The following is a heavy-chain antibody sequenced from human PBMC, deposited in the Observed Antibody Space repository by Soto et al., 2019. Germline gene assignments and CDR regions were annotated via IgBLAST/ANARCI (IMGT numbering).Heavy chain of an antibody. CDR1: GFTFSDYY. V-gene: IGHV3-11*06. CDR2: ISSSSSYT. Sequence: QVQLVESGGGLVKPGGSLRLSCAASGFTFSDYYMSWIRQAPGKGLEWDSYISSSSSYTNYAVSVKGRFTISRDNAKNSLYLQMNSLRAEDTAVYYCAREGFGPASGSYGGWGQGTLVTVSS. J-gene: IGHJ4*02. D-gene: IGHD1-26*01. CDR3: AREGFGPASGSYGG.